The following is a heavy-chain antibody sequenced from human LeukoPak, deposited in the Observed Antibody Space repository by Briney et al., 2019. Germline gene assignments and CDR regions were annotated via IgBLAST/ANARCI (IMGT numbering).Heavy chain of an antibody. V-gene: IGHV3-23*01. J-gene: IGHJ4*02. CDR1: GFTFNSYA. CDR2: ISGSGGST. Sequence: SGGSLRLSCAASGFTFNSYAMNWVRQAPGKGLEWVSTISGSGGSTCYADSVKGRFTISRDNSKNTLYLEMNGLRAEDTAVYYCAKDIRMDPYWGQGTLVTVSS. D-gene: IGHD1-14*01. CDR3: AKDIRMDPY.